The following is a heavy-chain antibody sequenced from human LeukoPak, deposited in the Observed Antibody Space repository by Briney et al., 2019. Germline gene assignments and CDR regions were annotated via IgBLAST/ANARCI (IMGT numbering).Heavy chain of an antibody. J-gene: IGHJ4*02. Sequence: GGSLRLSCAAFGFTFSSYAMSWVRQAPGKGLEWVSTISGSGGSTYYADSVKGRFTISRDNSKNTLYLQMNSLRAEDTAVYYCAKVAAAAGTLNYWGQGTLVTVSS. D-gene: IGHD6-13*01. CDR3: AKVAAAAGTLNY. CDR2: ISGSGGST. CDR1: GFTFSSYA. V-gene: IGHV3-23*01.